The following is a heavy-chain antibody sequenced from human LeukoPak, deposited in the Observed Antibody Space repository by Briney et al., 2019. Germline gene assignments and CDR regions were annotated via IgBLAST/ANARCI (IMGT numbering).Heavy chain of an antibody. CDR3: ARDGYYYYYGMDV. Sequence: SETLSLTCTVSGGSISSYYWSWIRQPPGKGLEWIGYIYYSGSTNYNPSLKSRVTISVDTSKNQSSLKLSSVTAADTAVYYCARDGYYYYYGMDVWGQGTTVTVSS. J-gene: IGHJ6*02. CDR1: GGSISSYY. CDR2: IYYSGST. V-gene: IGHV4-59*01.